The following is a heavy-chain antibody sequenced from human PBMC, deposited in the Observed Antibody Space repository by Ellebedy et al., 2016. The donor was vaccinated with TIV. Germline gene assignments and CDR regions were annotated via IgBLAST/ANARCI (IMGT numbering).Heavy chain of an antibody. D-gene: IGHD3-10*01. CDR1: GYTFTGYY. CDR3: ARDRKYYGSGSYYYSYYGIDV. Sequence: AASVKVSCKASGYTFTGYYIHWVRQAPGQGLEWLGWINPSSGGTNYAHNFQGRVTLTRDRSISPAFMELRRLRSDDTAVYYCARDRKYYGSGSYYYSYYGIDVWGQGTTVTVSS. V-gene: IGHV1-2*02. J-gene: IGHJ6*02. CDR2: INPSSGGT.